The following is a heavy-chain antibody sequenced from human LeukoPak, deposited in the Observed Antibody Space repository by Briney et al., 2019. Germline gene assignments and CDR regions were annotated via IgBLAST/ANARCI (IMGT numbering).Heavy chain of an antibody. J-gene: IGHJ6*02. V-gene: IGHV4-59*01. Sequence: SETLSLTCTVSGGSISGYYWNWIRQPPGKGLGWIGHSYYSGSTDYNPSLKSRVTISVHTSKSQFSLKLTSVTAADPAVYYCARAGGGCSRASCPIPYYGMDVWGQGTTVNVSS. CDR1: GGSISGYY. CDR3: ARAGGGCSRASCPIPYYGMDV. D-gene: IGHD2-2*01. CDR2: SYYSGST.